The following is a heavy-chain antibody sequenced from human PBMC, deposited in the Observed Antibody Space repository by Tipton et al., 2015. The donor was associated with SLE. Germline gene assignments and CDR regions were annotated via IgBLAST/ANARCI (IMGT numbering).Heavy chain of an antibody. Sequence: TLSLTCAVFGGSISRNNWWSWVRQPPGKGLEWIGEINHSGSTNYNPSLKSRVTISVDTSKNQFSLKLSSVTAADTTVYYCARVAGDHDAFDIWGQGTMVTVSS. CDR2: INHSGST. CDR1: GGSISRNNW. J-gene: IGHJ3*02. V-gene: IGHV4-4*02. CDR3: ARVAGDHDAFDI. D-gene: IGHD4-17*01.